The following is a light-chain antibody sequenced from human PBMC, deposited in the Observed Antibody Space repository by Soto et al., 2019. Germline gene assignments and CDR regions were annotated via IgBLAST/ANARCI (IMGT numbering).Light chain of an antibody. V-gene: IGKV3-20*01. J-gene: IGKJ2*01. Sequence: EIVLTQSPGTLSLSPGERATLSCRASQSVRSNYLAWYQQKPGQAPRLLIYGASSRATGIPDRFSGSGSGTDFTLTISRLESEDFAVYYCQHYSSSAYTFGQGTTVEIK. CDR2: GAS. CDR1: QSVRSNY. CDR3: QHYSSSAYT.